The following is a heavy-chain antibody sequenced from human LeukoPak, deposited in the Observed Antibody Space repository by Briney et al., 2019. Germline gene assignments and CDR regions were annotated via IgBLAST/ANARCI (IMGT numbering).Heavy chain of an antibody. CDR1: GFTFSSYG. V-gene: IGHV3-33*06. D-gene: IGHD3-3*01. J-gene: IGHJ3*02. CDR2: IWYDGSNK. Sequence: GRSLRLSCAASGFTFSSYGMHWVRQAPGKGLEWVAVIWYDGSNKYYADSAKGRFTISRDNSKNTLYLQMNSLRAEDTAVYYCAKDQRRFLEWLPDAFDIWGQGTMVTVSS. CDR3: AKDQRRFLEWLPDAFDI.